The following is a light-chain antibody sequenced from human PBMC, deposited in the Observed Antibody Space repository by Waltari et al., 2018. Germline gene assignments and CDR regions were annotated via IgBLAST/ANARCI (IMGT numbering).Light chain of an antibody. Sequence: SYELTQPSSVSVSPGQTAKITCPGDVLTKKYARWFQQKPGQAPVLMIYKDSERPSRLPERFSGSSSGATVTLTITGAQVEDEADYYCYSSTDNSGIFGGGTTLTVL. V-gene: IGLV3-27*01. CDR2: KDS. CDR1: VLTKKY. CDR3: YSSTDNSGI. J-gene: IGLJ2*01.